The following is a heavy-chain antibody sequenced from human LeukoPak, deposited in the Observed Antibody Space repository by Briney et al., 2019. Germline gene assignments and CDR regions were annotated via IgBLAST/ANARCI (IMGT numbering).Heavy chain of an antibody. CDR2: ISGDGGST. CDR1: GFTFDDYA. CDR3: ANSLRPSYYMDV. V-gene: IGHV3-43*02. J-gene: IGHJ6*03. Sequence: GPLRICCAASGFTFDDYAMHWVRQAPGKGLELVSLISGDGGSTYYAESVKGRFTISRDNSKNSLYLQMNSLRTEDTALYYCANSLRPSYYMDVWGKVTTVTVSS.